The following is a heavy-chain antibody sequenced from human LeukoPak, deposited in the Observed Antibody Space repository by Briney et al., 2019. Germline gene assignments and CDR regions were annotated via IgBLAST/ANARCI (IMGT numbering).Heavy chain of an antibody. Sequence: SETLSLTCTVTGGSISSYYWSWIRQPPGKGLEWIGYTYYSGSTNYNPSLKSRVTISVDTSKNQFSLKLSSVTAADTAVYYCARGVNYYDCSGFYYYYGMDVWGQGTTVTVSS. CDR2: TYYSGST. CDR3: ARGVNYYDCSGFYYYYGMDV. V-gene: IGHV4-59*01. CDR1: GGSISSYY. D-gene: IGHD3-22*01. J-gene: IGHJ6*02.